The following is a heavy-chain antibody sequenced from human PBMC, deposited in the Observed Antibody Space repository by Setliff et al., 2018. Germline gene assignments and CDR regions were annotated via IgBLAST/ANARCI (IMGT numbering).Heavy chain of an antibody. CDR2: IYTSGNT. CDR1: GNSISSDY. J-gene: IGHJ6*03. V-gene: IGHV4-4*07. CDR3: ARGKSYYYYMDV. Sequence: PSETLSLTCTVSGNSISSDYWSWIRKPAGKGLEWIGRIYTSGNTNYNPSLKSRVTMSVDTSKKQFSLKLSSVTAADTAVYYCARGKSYYYYMDVWGKGTTVTVSS.